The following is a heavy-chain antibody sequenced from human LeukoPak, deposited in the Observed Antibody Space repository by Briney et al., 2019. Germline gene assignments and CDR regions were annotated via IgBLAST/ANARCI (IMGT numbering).Heavy chain of an antibody. Sequence: ASVKVSCKASGYTFTSYDINWVRQATGQGLEWMGWMNPNSGNTGYAQKFRGRVTITRNTSISTAYMELSSLRSEDTAVYYCARGSDDYSNPVDYWGQGTLVTVSS. V-gene: IGHV1-8*03. CDR2: MNPNSGNT. CDR1: GYTFTSYD. D-gene: IGHD4-11*01. CDR3: ARGSDDYSNPVDY. J-gene: IGHJ4*02.